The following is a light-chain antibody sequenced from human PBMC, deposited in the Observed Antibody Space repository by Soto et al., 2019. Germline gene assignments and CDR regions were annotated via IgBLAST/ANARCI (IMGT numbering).Light chain of an antibody. CDR3: AAWDDSLNGPV. J-gene: IGLJ2*01. Sequence: QLVLTQPPSASGTPGQRVTISCSGNSSNIGSNTVNWYQQLPGTAPKLLIYSNNQRPSGVPDRFSGSKSGTSASLAISGLQSEDEADYYCAAWDDSLNGPVFGGGTKLTVL. CDR2: SNN. CDR1: SSNIGSNT. V-gene: IGLV1-44*01.